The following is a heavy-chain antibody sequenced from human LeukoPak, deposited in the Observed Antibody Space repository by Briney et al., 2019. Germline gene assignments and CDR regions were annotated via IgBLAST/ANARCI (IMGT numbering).Heavy chain of an antibody. J-gene: IGHJ6*02. Sequence: GRSLRLSCAAYGFTFSSYAMHWVRQAPAKGLEWVAVISYDGSNKYYADSVKGRFTISRDNSKNTLYLQMNSLRAEDTAVYYCARRYFDWLPSYYYYGMDVWGQGTTVTVSS. CDR2: ISYDGSNK. D-gene: IGHD3-9*01. CDR1: GFTFSSYA. V-gene: IGHV3-30*04. CDR3: ARRYFDWLPSYYYYGMDV.